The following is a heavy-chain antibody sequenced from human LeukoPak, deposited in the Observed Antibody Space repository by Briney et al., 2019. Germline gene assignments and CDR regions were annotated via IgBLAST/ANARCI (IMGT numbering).Heavy chain of an antibody. V-gene: IGHV3-74*01. CDR2: INSDGSIT. CDR3: AREDHSVGFFDY. CDR1: EFTFSNYW. Sequence: PGGSLRLSCAASEFTFSNYWIHWVRQAPGKGLVWASRINSDGSITSYADSVKGRFTISRDNTKNTLYLQMNNLRAEDTAVYYCAREDHSVGFFDYWGQRTLVTVSS. D-gene: IGHD4-23*01. J-gene: IGHJ4*02.